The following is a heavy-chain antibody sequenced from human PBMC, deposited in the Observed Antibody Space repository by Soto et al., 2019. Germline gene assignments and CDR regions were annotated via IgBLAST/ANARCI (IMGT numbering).Heavy chain of an antibody. CDR3: AKPSRYCSGGSCYYPEYYGMDV. CDR2: ISGSGGST. V-gene: IGHV3-23*01. CDR1: GFTFSSYA. J-gene: IGHJ6*02. Sequence: VGSLRLSCAASGFTFSSYAMSWVRQAPGKGLEWVSAISGSGGSTYYADSVKGRFTISRDNSKNTLYLQMNSLRAEDTAVYYCAKPSRYCSGGSCYYPEYYGMDVWGQRTTVTVSS. D-gene: IGHD2-15*01.